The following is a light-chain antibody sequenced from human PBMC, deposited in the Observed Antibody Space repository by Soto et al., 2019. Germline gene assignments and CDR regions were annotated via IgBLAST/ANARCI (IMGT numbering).Light chain of an antibody. V-gene: IGKV3-11*01. CDR3: QQRSNWPLT. CDR1: ESVSTY. Sequence: EIVLAQSPATLSLSPGERATLSCTASESVSTYLAWYQQKPGQSPRLLIYDTSKRAPGIPARFSGSGSGTDFTPTISSLEPEDFVVYYCQQRSNWPLTFGGGTKVEIK. CDR2: DTS. J-gene: IGKJ4*01.